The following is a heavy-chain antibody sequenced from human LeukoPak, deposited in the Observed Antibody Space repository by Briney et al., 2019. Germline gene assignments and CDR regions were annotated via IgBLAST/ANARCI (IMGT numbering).Heavy chain of an antibody. Sequence: GGSLRLSCEVSGFTFDNNDMHWVRQSTGKGLEWVSAIGSAGYTYYAESVRGRFTITRDTAKQSLYLQMNSLRVEDTAVYHCVRQPDSARYGFDYWGQGTLVTVSS. CDR1: GFTFDNND. V-gene: IGHV3-13*01. CDR2: IGSAGYT. CDR3: VRQPDSARYGFDY. D-gene: IGHD1-14*01. J-gene: IGHJ4*02.